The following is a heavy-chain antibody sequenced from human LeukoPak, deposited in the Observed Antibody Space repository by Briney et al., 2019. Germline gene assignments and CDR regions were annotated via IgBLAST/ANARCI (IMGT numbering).Heavy chain of an antibody. CDR3: ARDSIKRAAVGYYFDY. CDR2: ISYDGSNK. Sequence: PGGSLRLSCAASGFTFSSYAMHWVRQVPGKGLEWVAVISYDGSNKYYADSVKGRFTISRDNSKNTLYLQMNSLRAEDTAVYYCARDSIKRAAVGYYFDYWGQGTLVTVSS. V-gene: IGHV3-30*04. D-gene: IGHD6-13*01. CDR1: GFTFSSYA. J-gene: IGHJ4*02.